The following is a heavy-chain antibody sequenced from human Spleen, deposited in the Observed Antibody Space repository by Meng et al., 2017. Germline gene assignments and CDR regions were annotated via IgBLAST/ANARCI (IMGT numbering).Heavy chain of an antibody. V-gene: IGHV1-2*06. J-gene: IGHJ4*02. CDR3: ARDEDISAAGKLFGDY. CDR2: IDPKSGDT. D-gene: IGHD6-13*01. Sequence: VQVGQSGAAGKKPGASVKVSCKPAGYNFPDYWLHWVRRAPGQGLEWMGRIDPKSGDTHYAQRFQGRVTMTGDTSISTAYMELSGLRSDDTAMYYCARDEDISAAGKLFGDYWGQGTLVTVSS. CDR1: GYNFPDYW.